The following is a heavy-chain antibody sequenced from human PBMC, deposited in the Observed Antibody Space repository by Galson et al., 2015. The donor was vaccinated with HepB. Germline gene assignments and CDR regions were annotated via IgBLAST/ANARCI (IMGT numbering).Heavy chain of an antibody. V-gene: IGHV5-51*01. Sequence: QSGAEVKKPGESLKISCKGSGYSFTTYWIGWVRQMPGEDLEWMGIIFPADSDTKYSPAFQGQVTISADKSINTAYLQWSSLETSDTAIYYCARVNCSSHWCTSHAFDFWGQGSMVSVSS. D-gene: IGHD2-2*01. CDR1: GYSFTTYW. CDR3: ARVNCSSHWCTSHAFDF. CDR2: IFPADSDT. J-gene: IGHJ3*01.